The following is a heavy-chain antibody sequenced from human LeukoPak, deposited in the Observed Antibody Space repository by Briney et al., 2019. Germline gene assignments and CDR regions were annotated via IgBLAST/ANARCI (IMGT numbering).Heavy chain of an antibody. J-gene: IGHJ6*03. V-gene: IGHV4-34*01. Sequence: NPSETLSLTCAVYGGSFSGYYWSWIRQPPGKELEWIGEINHSGSTNYNPSLKSRVTISVDTSKNQFSLKLSSVTAADTAVYYCARGPVAAAGRNYYYYYYYMDVWGKGTTVTVSS. D-gene: IGHD6-13*01. CDR3: ARGPVAAAGRNYYYYYYYMDV. CDR1: GGSFSGYY. CDR2: INHSGST.